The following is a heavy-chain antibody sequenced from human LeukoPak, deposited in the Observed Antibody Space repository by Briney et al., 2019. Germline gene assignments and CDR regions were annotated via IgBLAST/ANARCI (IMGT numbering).Heavy chain of an antibody. V-gene: IGHV1-2*02. D-gene: IGHD3-22*01. Sequence: ASVKVSCKASGYTFTGYYMHWVRQAPGQGLEWMGWINLNSGGTNYAQKFQGRVTMTRDTSISTAYMELSRLRSDDTAVYYCAREGLFSPADYWGQGTLVTVSS. CDR3: AREGLFSPADY. CDR2: INLNSGGT. J-gene: IGHJ4*02. CDR1: GYTFTGYY.